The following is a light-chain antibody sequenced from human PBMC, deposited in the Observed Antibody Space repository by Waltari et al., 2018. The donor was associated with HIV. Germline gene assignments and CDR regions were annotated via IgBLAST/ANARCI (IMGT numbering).Light chain of an antibody. V-gene: IGLV1-51*02. CDR1: SSNIGNNF. Sequence: QSVLTQPPSVSAAPGQKVTISCSASSSNIGNNFVSWYQQLPGTAPKLPIHENDKRPSGIPDRFSGSKSGTSATLGITGLQTGDEADYYCGTWDGILSGDFVFGTGTKVTVL. J-gene: IGLJ1*01. CDR2: END. CDR3: GTWDGILSGDFV.